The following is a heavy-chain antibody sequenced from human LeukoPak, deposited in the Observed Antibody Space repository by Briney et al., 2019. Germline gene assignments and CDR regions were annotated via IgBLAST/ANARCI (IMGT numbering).Heavy chain of an antibody. V-gene: IGHV1-8*03. Sequence: GASVKVSCKASGYTFTSYDINWVRQATGQGLEWMGWMNPNSGNTGYAQKFQGRVTITRNTSISTAYMELSSLRSEDTAVYYCARGFRSSSWYYYYYTDVWGKGTTVTVSS. J-gene: IGHJ6*03. CDR3: ARGFRSSSWYYYYYTDV. D-gene: IGHD6-13*01. CDR1: GYTFTSYD. CDR2: MNPNSGNT.